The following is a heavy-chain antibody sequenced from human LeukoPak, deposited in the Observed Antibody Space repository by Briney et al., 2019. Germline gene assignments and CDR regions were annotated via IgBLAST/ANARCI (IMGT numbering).Heavy chain of an antibody. CDR3: ARDGRAGSLFAY. CDR2: ISYSGST. Sequence: SETLSLTCTVSGGSISGYYWSWIRQPPGKGLEWVGYISYSGSTNYNPSLKSRVTISVDTSKNQFSLKLSSVTAADTAIYYCARDGRAGSLFAYWGQGTLVTASS. D-gene: IGHD3-10*01. CDR1: GGSISGYY. V-gene: IGHV4-59*01. J-gene: IGHJ4*02.